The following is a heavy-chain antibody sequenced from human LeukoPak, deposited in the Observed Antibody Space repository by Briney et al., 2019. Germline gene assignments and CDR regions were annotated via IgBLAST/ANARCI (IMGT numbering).Heavy chain of an antibody. CDR3: AREEYYYDSSGYPNWFDP. J-gene: IGHJ5*02. CDR1: GFTFSSYS. V-gene: IGHV3-21*01. CDR2: ISSSSSYI. Sequence: PGGSLRLSCAPSGFTFSSYSMNWVRQAPGKGLEWVSSISSSSSYIYYADSVKGRFTISRDNAKNSLYLQMNSLRAEDTAVYYCAREEYYYDSSGYPNWFDPRGQGTLVTVSS. D-gene: IGHD3-22*01.